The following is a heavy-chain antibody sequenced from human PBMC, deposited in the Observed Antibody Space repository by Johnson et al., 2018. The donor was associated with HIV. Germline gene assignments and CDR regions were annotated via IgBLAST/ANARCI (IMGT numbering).Heavy chain of an antibody. V-gene: IGHV3-64*01. CDR3: ARVGRTRAFDI. J-gene: IGHJ3*02. CDR1: GFTFSNFA. Sequence: VQLVESGGGLVQPGGSLRLSCAVSGFTFSNFAMHWVRQAPGKGLEYVSAISSNGGSTYYANSVKGRFTISRDNSKNTLYLQMGSLRAEDMAVYYCARVGRTRAFDIWGQGTMVTVSS. D-gene: IGHD1-26*01. CDR2: ISSNGGST.